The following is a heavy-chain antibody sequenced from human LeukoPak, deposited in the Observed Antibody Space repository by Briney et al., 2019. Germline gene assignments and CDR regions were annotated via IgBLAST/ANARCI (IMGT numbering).Heavy chain of an antibody. Sequence: PVKVSCKASGGTFSSYAISWVRQAPGQGLEWMGGIIPIFGTANYAQKFQGRVTITTDESTSTAYMELSSLRSEDTAVYYCARDGDCSSTSCYARWFDPWGQGTLVTVSS. J-gene: IGHJ5*02. CDR1: GGTFSSYA. CDR3: ARDGDCSSTSCYARWFDP. CDR2: IIPIFGTA. V-gene: IGHV1-69*05. D-gene: IGHD2-2*01.